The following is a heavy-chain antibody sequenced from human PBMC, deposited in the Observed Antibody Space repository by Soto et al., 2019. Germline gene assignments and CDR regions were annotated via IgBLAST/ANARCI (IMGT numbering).Heavy chain of an antibody. CDR1: GLTISNYY. CDR2: ISYIGNT. D-gene: IGHD4-17*01. Sequence: SETLSLPSILSGLTISNYYWSWIRQTPGKGLEWIGYISYIGNTNYKYNPSLESRVTISGDTSKNQFSLKLTSVTAADTAIYYCARFPDYGAYVAPWGQGIRVTVSS. CDR3: ARFPDYGAYVAP. J-gene: IGHJ5*02. V-gene: IGHV4-59*08.